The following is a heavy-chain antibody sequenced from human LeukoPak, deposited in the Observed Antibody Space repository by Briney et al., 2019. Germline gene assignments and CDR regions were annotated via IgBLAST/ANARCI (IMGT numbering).Heavy chain of an antibody. CDR2: IYPGDSDT. D-gene: IGHD2-15*01. V-gene: IGHV5-51*01. CDR1: GYSFTSYW. CDR3: ARQDERGYCSGGSCYTFYWFDP. J-gene: IGHJ5*02. Sequence: AESLKISCKGSGYSFTSYWIGWVRQMPGKDLEWMGIIYPGDSDTRYSPSFQGQVTISADKSISTAYLQWSSLKASDTAMYYCARQDERGYCSGGSCYTFYWFDPWGQGTLVTVSS.